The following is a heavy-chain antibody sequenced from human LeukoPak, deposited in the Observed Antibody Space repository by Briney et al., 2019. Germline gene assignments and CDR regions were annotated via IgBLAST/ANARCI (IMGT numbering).Heavy chain of an antibody. CDR3: AKTFIAVANPIDY. V-gene: IGHV3-23*01. CDR1: GFTFSSYA. CDR2: ISGGGTST. J-gene: IGHJ4*02. Sequence: PGGSPRLSCAASGFTFSSYAMSWVRQAPGKGLEWVSVISGGGTSTYYADSVKGRFTISKDNSRNTLYLQMNSLRAEDTAVYYRAKTFIAVANPIDYWGQGTLVTVSS. D-gene: IGHD6-19*01.